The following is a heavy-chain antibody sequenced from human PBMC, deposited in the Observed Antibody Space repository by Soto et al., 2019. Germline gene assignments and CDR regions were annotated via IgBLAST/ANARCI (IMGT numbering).Heavy chain of an antibody. D-gene: IGHD6-19*01. CDR1: GFTFSSYA. CDR2: ISSNGGST. V-gene: IGHV3-64D*08. Sequence: HPGGSLRLSCSASGFTFSSYAMHWVCQAPGKGLEYVSAISSNGGSTYYADSVKGRFTISRDNSKNTLYLQMSSLRAEDTAVYYCVKSIGIAVAGPPDYSGQGTLVTVSS. J-gene: IGHJ4*02. CDR3: VKSIGIAVAGPPDY.